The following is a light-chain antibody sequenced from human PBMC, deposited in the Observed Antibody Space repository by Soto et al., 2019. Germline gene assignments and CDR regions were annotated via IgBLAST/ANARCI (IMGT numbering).Light chain of an antibody. CDR2: DVT. CDR3: CSYAGSYSWV. V-gene: IGLV2-11*01. J-gene: IGLJ3*02. Sequence: QSVLTQPRSVSGSPGQSVTISCTGTSSNVGGYNYVSWYQQHPGIAPQLIIYDVTKRPSGVPDRFSGSKSGNTASLTISGLQAEDEADYYCCSYAGSYSWVFGGGTKLAV. CDR1: SSNVGGYNY.